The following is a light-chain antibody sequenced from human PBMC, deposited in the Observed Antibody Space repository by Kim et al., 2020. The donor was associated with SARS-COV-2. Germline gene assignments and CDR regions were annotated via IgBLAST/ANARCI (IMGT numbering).Light chain of an antibody. CDR1: SSNIGNNY. CDR2: DNN. V-gene: IGLV1-51*01. Sequence: QSVLTQPPSVSAAPGQKVTISCSGSSSNIGNNYVSWYQQLPGKAPKLLIYDNNKRPSGIPDRFSGSKSGTSATLGITGLQTGDEADYYCGTWDGSLSGLVFGGGTQLTVL. CDR3: GTWDGSLSGLV. J-gene: IGLJ3*02.